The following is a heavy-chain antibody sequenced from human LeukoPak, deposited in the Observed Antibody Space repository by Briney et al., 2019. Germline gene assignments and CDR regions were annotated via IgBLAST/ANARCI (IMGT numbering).Heavy chain of an antibody. D-gene: IGHD3-16*02. V-gene: IGHV3-74*01. CDR3: ARDLVMITFGGVIIN. J-gene: IGHJ4*02. CDR2: NNRDGSSK. CDR1: RRAVSSYW. Sequence: GVSLRLSCDASRRAVSSYWMRWVRQPPGKGLVWVSRNNRDGSSKNYADSGKGRFTISRDNAKSTLYLQMNSMRAEDTDVYYFARDLVMITFGGVIINWGQGTLVTVSS.